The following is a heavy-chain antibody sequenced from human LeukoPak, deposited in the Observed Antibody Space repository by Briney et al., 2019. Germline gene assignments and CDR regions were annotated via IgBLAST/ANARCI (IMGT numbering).Heavy chain of an antibody. CDR1: DGSINSYY. Sequence: PSETLSLTCSVSDGSINSYYWNWIRRPPRKGLEWIGYIYYNGNTNYSPSLKSRVTMSVDTSKNLFSLKVSSVTAADTAVYYCARGRSNYYGMDVWGQGTTVTVSS. D-gene: IGHD1-26*01. CDR2: IYYNGNT. CDR3: ARGRSNYYGMDV. V-gene: IGHV4-59*01. J-gene: IGHJ6*02.